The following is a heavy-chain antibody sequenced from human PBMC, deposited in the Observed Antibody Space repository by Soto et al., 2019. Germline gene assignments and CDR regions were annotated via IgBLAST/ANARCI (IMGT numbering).Heavy chain of an antibody. CDR3: ARRGLLWFGELLGYFQH. D-gene: IGHD3-10*01. J-gene: IGHJ1*01. CDR1: GGTFSSYA. Sequence: QVQLVQSGAEVKKPGSSVKVSCKASGGTFSSYAISWVRQAPGQGLEWMGGIIPIFGTANYAQKFQGRVTITADESTSTAYMELSSLRSEDTAVYYCARRGLLWFGELLGYFQHWGQGTLVTVSS. CDR2: IIPIFGTA. V-gene: IGHV1-69*01.